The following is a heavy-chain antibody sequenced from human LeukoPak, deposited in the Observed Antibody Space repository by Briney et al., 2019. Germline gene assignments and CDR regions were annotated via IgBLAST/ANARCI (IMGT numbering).Heavy chain of an antibody. CDR1: GFTFSNAW. CDR3: AKAGWYEFDYFDY. CDR2: ISGSGGST. J-gene: IGHJ4*02. V-gene: IGHV3-23*01. Sequence: PGGSLRLSCAASGFTFSNAWMSWVRQAPGKGLEWVSAISGSGGSTYYADSVKGRFTISRDNSKNTLYLQMNSLRAEDTAVYYCAKAGWYEFDYFDYWGQGTLVTVSS. D-gene: IGHD6-19*01.